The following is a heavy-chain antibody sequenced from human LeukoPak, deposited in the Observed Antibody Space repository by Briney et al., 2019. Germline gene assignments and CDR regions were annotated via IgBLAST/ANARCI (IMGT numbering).Heavy chain of an antibody. Sequence: SETLSLTCTVSGYSISSGYYWGWIRQPPGKGLEWIGEINHSGSTNYNPSLKSRVTISVDTSKNQFSLKLSSVTAADTAVYYCARQTGSGLFILPGGQGTLVTVSS. D-gene: IGHD3/OR15-3a*01. CDR2: INHSGST. V-gene: IGHV4-38-2*02. J-gene: IGHJ4*02. CDR3: ARQTGSGLFILP. CDR1: GYSISSGYY.